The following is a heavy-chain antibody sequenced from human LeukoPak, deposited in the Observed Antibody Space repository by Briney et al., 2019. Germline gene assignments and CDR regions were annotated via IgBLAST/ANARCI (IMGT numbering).Heavy chain of an antibody. Sequence: GGPLRLSCAASGFTFSSYAMSWVRQAPGKGLEWVSAISGSGGSTYYADSVKGRFTISRDNSKNTLYLQMNSLRAEDTAVYYCAKDHDYGDYFQHWGQGTLVTVSS. CDR3: AKDHDYGDYFQH. CDR1: GFTFSSYA. D-gene: IGHD4-17*01. J-gene: IGHJ1*01. CDR2: ISGSGGST. V-gene: IGHV3-23*01.